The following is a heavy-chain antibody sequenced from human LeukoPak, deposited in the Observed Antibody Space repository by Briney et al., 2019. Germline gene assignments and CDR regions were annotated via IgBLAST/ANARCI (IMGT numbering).Heavy chain of an antibody. J-gene: IGHJ5*02. CDR3: ARVKRMTTVVTGWFDP. Sequence: EASVNVSCKASGYTFTSYGISWVRQAPGQGLEWMGGIIPIFGTANYAQKFQGRVTITADKSTSTAYMELSSLRSEDTAVYYCARVKRMTTVVTGWFDPWGQGTLVTVSS. V-gene: IGHV1-69*06. CDR2: IIPIFGTA. CDR1: GYTFTSYG. D-gene: IGHD4-23*01.